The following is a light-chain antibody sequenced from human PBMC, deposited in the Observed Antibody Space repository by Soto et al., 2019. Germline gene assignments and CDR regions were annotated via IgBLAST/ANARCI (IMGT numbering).Light chain of an antibody. CDR2: GAS. CDR1: QSFSSTY. Sequence: EIVLTQSPGTLSLSPGERSTLSCRASQSFSSTYLAWYQQKHGQAHRXXVYGASSRATGIPDRFSGFGSGTDLTITISRLEPEDFEVYFCQQYGSSPITFGQGTRLEIK. J-gene: IGKJ5*01. V-gene: IGKV3-20*01. CDR3: QQYGSSPIT.